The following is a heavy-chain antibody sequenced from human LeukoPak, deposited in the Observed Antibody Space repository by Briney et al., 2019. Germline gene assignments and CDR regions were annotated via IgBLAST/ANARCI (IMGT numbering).Heavy chain of an antibody. CDR1: GYTFTGYY. V-gene: IGHV1-2*02. CDR2: INPNSGGT. D-gene: IGHD5-12*01. Sequence: GASVKVSCKASGYTFTGYYMHWVRQAPGQGLEWMGWINPNSGGTNYAQKFQGRVTTTRDTSISTAYMELSRLRSDDTAVYYCASRGYDSASRKYYYGMDVWGQGTTVTVSS. CDR3: ASRGYDSASRKYYYGMDV. J-gene: IGHJ6*02.